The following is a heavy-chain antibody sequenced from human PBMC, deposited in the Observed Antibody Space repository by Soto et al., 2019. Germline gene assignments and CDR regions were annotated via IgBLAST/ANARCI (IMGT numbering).Heavy chain of an antibody. CDR3: ARRGIAVAGLIDY. CDR1: GGSISSSSYY. V-gene: IGHV4-39*01. D-gene: IGHD6-19*01. Sequence: SETLSLTCTVSGGSISSSSYYWGWIRQPPGKGLEWIGSIYYSGSTYYNPSLKSRVTISVDTSKNQFSLKLSSVTAADTAVYYCARRGIAVAGLIDYWGQGTLVTVSS. CDR2: IYYSGST. J-gene: IGHJ4*02.